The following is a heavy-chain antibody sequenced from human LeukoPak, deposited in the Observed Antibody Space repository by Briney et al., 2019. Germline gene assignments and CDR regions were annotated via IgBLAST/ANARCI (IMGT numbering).Heavy chain of an antibody. CDR2: IYYSGST. D-gene: IGHD1-1*01. CDR1: GGSLSSYY. J-gene: IGHJ6*02. Sequence: SETLSLTCTVSGGSLSSYYWSWIRQPPGKGLEWIGYIYYSGSTNYNPSLKSRVTISVDTSKNQFSLKLSSVTAADTAVYYCARATIYYYGMDVWGQGTTVTVSS. CDR3: ARATIYYYGMDV. V-gene: IGHV4-59*01.